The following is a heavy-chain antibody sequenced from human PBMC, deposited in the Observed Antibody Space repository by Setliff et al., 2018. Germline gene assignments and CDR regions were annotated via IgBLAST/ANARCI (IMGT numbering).Heavy chain of an antibody. D-gene: IGHD2-2*01. V-gene: IGHV4-34*01. CDR3: RLAHCSSPSCEEALDY. Sequence: SETLSLTCAVYGGSFTTYFWSWIRQPPGKGLEWIGEISLSGSTNYNPSLKSRVTMSVDRSKNQFSLNLNSVTAADTAVYYFRLAHCSSPSCEEALDYWSQGTLVTVSS. CDR1: GGSFTTYF. CDR2: ISLSGST. J-gene: IGHJ4*02.